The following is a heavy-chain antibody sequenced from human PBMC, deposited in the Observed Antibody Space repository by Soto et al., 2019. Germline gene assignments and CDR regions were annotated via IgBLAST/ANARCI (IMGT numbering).Heavy chain of an antibody. J-gene: IGHJ4*02. Sequence: QVQLVQSGAEVKKPGASVKVSCKASGYTFTSYGISWVRQAPGQGLEWMGWISAYNGNTDYAQKLQGRVTMTTDTSTSTAYMELRSLRSYDTAVYYCASSLLVGYGLEGESDWGQGTLVTVSS. D-gene: IGHD5-18*01. CDR1: GYTFTSYG. CDR2: ISAYNGNT. V-gene: IGHV1-18*01. CDR3: ASSLLVGYGLEGESD.